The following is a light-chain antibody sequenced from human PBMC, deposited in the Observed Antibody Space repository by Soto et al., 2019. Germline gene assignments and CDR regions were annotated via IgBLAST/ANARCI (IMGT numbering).Light chain of an antibody. J-gene: IGLJ2*01. Sequence: QSVLTQPPSASGTPGQRVTISCSGSSSNIGSNTVNWYQQLPGTAPKLLIHTNNQRPSGVPDRFSGSKSGTSASLAISGLQSEDEAHYYCATWGDSLNGPVFGGGTKLTVL. CDR2: TNN. CDR3: ATWGDSLNGPV. CDR1: SSNIGSNT. V-gene: IGLV1-44*01.